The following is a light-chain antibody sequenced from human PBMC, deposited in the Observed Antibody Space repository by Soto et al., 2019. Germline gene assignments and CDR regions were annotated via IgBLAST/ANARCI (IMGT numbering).Light chain of an antibody. CDR2: DAS. CDR1: QSVSSY. J-gene: IGKJ2*01. Sequence: EIVLTQSPATLSLSPGERATLSCRASQSVSSYLAWYQQKPGQAPRLLIYDASNRATGIPARFSGSGSATDFPLTISSLEPEDFAVYYCQQRSDWPPMYTFGQGTKLEIK. CDR3: QQRSDWPPMYT. V-gene: IGKV3-11*01.